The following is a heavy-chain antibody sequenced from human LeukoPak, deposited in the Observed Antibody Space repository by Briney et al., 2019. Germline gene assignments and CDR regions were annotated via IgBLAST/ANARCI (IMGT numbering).Heavy chain of an antibody. J-gene: IGHJ4*02. V-gene: IGHV1-18*01. CDR1: GYTFTSYG. CDR2: ISAYNGNT. Sequence: ASVKVSCKASGYTFTSYGISWVRQAPGQGLEWMGWISAYNGNTNYAQKLQGRVTMTTDTSTSTAYMELRSLRSDDTAVYYCARGGEYYYDSSGYPNFDYWGQGTLVTVSS. CDR3: ARGGEYYYDSSGYPNFDY. D-gene: IGHD3-22*01.